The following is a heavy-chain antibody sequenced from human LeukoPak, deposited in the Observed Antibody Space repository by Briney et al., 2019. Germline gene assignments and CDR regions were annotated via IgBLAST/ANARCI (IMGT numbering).Heavy chain of an antibody. CDR1: GGSISSSTYY. J-gene: IGHJ4*02. D-gene: IGHD3-16*01. Sequence: SETLSLTCTVSGGSISSSTYYWGWIRQPPGQGLEWIGAIYYTGTTYYNPSLRSRVTISVDTSKNHFSLKLSSVTAADTALYYCASAPRQGSIGGLDYWGQGTLVTVSS. CDR2: IYYTGTT. V-gene: IGHV4-39*02. CDR3: ASAPRQGSIGGLDY.